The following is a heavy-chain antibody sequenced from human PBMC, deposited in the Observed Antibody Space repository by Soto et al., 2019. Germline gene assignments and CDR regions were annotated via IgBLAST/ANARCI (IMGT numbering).Heavy chain of an antibody. CDR3: AKVQGRGYSYGPRAFDI. CDR2: ISYGGSNK. Sequence: PGGSLRLSCAASGFTFSNYDLHWVRQAPGKGLEWVAVISYGGSNKYYADPVKGRFTISRDNSKNTLYLQMNSLRAEDTAVYYCAKVQGRGYSYGPRAFDIWGQGTMVTVSS. D-gene: IGHD5-18*01. V-gene: IGHV3-30*18. CDR1: GFTFSNYD. J-gene: IGHJ3*02.